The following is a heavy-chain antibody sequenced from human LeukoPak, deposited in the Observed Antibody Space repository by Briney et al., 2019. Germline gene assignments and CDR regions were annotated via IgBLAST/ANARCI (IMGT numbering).Heavy chain of an antibody. D-gene: IGHD3/OR15-3a*01. CDR3: ARDKDWYFDY. Sequence: GRSLRLSCAASGFSFRTSGMHWVRQAPGRGLEWVAVDGPNIYYADSVKGRFTISRDNSKNTLYLQMNSLSGEDTAVYYCARDKDWYFDYWGQGTLVTVSS. V-gene: IGHV3-33*01. CDR1: GFSFRTSG. CDR2: DGPNI. J-gene: IGHJ4*02.